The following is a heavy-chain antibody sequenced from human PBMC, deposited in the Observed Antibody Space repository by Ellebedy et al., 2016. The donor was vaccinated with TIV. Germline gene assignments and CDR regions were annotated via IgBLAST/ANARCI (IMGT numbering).Heavy chain of an antibody. Sequence: AASVKVSCKASGGTFSSYAISWVRQAPGQGLEWMGGIIPIFGTANYAQKFQGRVTITADESTSTAYMELSSLRSEDTAVYYCARTFIAAAGVDAFDIWGQGTMVTVSS. V-gene: IGHV1-69*13. D-gene: IGHD6-13*01. CDR3: ARTFIAAAGVDAFDI. J-gene: IGHJ3*02. CDR2: IIPIFGTA. CDR1: GGTFSSYA.